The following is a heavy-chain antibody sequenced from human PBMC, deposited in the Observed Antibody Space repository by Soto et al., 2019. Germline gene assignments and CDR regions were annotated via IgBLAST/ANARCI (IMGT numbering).Heavy chain of an antibody. CDR1: GGTFSSYA. CDR3: ARDQLPYYYYDSSGYKYGMDV. CDR2: IIPIFGTA. J-gene: IGHJ6*02. V-gene: IGHV1-69*13. Sequence: SVKVSCKASGGTFSSYAISWVRQAPGQGLEWMGGIIPIFGTANYAQKFQGRVTITADESTSTAYMELSSLRSEDTAVYYCARDQLPYYYYDSSGYKYGMDVWGQGTTVTVSS. D-gene: IGHD3-22*01.